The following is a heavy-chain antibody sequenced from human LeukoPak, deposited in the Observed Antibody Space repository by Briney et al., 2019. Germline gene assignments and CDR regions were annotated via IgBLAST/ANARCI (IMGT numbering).Heavy chain of an antibody. CDR1: GFTFSSYW. V-gene: IGHV3-7*01. CDR2: IKQDGSEK. CDR3: ASGRGGFWSGYLDY. Sequence: GGSLRLSCAASGFTFSSYWMSWVRQAPGKGLEWVANIKQDGSEKYYVDSVKGRFTISRDNAKNSLYLQMNSLRAEDTAVYYCASGRGGFWSGYLDYWGQGTLVTVSS. D-gene: IGHD3-3*01. J-gene: IGHJ4*02.